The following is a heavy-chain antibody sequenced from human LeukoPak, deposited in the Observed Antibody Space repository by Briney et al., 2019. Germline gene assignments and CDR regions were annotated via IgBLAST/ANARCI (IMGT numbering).Heavy chain of an antibody. CDR1: GGSISSYY. CDR3: ARHYYGSGSSLRY. CDR2: IYYSGST. Sequence: SETLSLTCTVSGGSISSYYWSWIRQPPGKGLEWIGYIYYSGSTNYNPSLKSRVTISVDTSKNQFSLKLGSVTAADTAVYYCARHYYGSGSSLRYWGQGTLVTVSS. D-gene: IGHD3-10*01. V-gene: IGHV4-59*08. J-gene: IGHJ4*02.